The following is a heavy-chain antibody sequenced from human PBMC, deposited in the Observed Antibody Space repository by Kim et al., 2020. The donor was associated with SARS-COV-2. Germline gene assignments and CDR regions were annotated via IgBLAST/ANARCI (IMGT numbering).Heavy chain of an antibody. CDR1: GFTFSSYS. D-gene: IGHD6-19*01. CDR2: ISSSSSYI. V-gene: IGHV3-21*01. CDR3: ARDWTGQWLPSSYYYYYGMDV. Sequence: GGSLRLSCAASGFTFSSYSMNWVRQAPGKGLEWVSSISSSSSYIYYADSVKGRFTISRDNAKNSLYLQMNSLRAEDTAVYYCARDWTGQWLPSSYYYYYGMDVWGQGTTVTVSS. J-gene: IGHJ6*02.